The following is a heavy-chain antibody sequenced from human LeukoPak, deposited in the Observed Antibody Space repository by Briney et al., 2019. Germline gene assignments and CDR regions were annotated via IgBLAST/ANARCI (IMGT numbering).Heavy chain of an antibody. CDR1: GFTFSSYA. J-gene: IGHJ6*02. CDR3: AGDYGEYYYGMDV. Sequence: GSLRLSCAASGFTFSSYAMHWVRQAPGKGLEWVAVISYDGSNKYYADSVKGRFTISRDNSKNTLYLQMNSLRAEDTAVYYCAGDYGEYYYGMDVWGQGTTVTVSS. V-gene: IGHV3-30*04. CDR2: ISYDGSNK. D-gene: IGHD4-17*01.